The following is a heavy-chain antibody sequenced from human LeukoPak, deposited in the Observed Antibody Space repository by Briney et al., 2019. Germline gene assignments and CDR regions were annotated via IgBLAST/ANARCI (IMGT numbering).Heavy chain of an antibody. CDR2: IYWNDDK. J-gene: IGHJ3*02. CDR3: AHRRSGAFDI. CDR1: GFSLSTSAVG. Sequence: SGPTLVKPTQTLTLTCTFSGFSLSTSAVGVGWIRQPPGKALECLALIYWNDDKRYSPSLKSRLTITKDTSKNQVVLAMTNMDPVDTATYYCAHRRSGAFDIWGQGTMVTVSS. V-gene: IGHV2-5*01.